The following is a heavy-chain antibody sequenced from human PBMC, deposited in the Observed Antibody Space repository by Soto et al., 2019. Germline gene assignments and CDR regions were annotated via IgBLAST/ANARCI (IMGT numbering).Heavy chain of an antibody. CDR2: IDPNSGGT. D-gene: IGHD4-4*01. CDR3: ARGGSSCGSNPFRYYYYGMDV. CDR1: GYTFTGYF. J-gene: IGHJ6*02. V-gene: IGHV1-2*02. Sequence: ASVKVSCKASGYTFTGYFIHWVRQAPGQGLEWMGWIDPNSGGTKYAQKVQGRVTMTSDTSIRTAYMALSRLRSDDTAVYYCARGGSSCGSNPFRYYYYGMDVWGQGTTVTVSS.